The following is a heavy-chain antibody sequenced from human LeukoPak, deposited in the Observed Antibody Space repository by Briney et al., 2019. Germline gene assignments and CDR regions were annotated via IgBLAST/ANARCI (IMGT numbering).Heavy chain of an antibody. D-gene: IGHD6-19*01. V-gene: IGHV4-34*01. J-gene: IGHJ4*02. Sequence: PSETPSLTCAVYGGSFSGYYWSWIRQPPGKGLEWIGEINHSGSTNYNPSLKSRVTISADTSKNQFSLKLSSVTAADTAVYYCAREAAVAGTTHWGQGRLVTVSS. CDR1: GGSFSGYY. CDR3: AREAAVAGTTH. CDR2: INHSGST.